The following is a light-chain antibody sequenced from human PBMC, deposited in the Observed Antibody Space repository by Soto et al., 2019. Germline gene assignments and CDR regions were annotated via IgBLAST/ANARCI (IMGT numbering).Light chain of an antibody. CDR1: QSVSSN. V-gene: IGKV3-15*01. CDR3: QQYNNWFLIS. J-gene: IGKJ5*01. CDR2: DTS. Sequence: EIVMTQSPATLSVSPGERATLSCRASQSVSSNLAWYQQKPGQPPRLLIYDTSTRATGIPARFSGSGSGSEFTLTINSLQSEDLAVYYCQQYNNWFLISFGQGTRLEIK.